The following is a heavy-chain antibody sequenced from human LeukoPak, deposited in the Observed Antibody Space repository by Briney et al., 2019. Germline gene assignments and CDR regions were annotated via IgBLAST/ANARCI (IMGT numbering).Heavy chain of an antibody. CDR2: IADSGVST. CDR3: ARDPNGNYVGAFDFQR. CDR1: GFTFSNYA. Sequence: GGSLRLSCAASGFTFSNYAMSWVRQAPGKGLEWVSSIADSGVSTYYADSVKGRFSISRDNYKNTLYLQMSSLRAEDTAVYYCARDPNGNYVGAFDFQRWGQGTLVTVSS. J-gene: IGHJ1*01. V-gene: IGHV3-23*01. D-gene: IGHD4-17*01.